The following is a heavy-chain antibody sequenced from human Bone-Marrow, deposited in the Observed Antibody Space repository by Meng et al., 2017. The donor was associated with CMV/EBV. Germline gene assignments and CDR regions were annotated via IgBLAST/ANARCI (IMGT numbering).Heavy chain of an antibody. CDR3: AIPDGYNLPFDY. Sequence: EVVLLEAGGGLVRPGGYLRRFCAASGFTFSSYAMSWVRQAPGKGLEWVSAISGSGGSTYYADSVKGRFTISRDNSKNTLYLQMNSLRAEDTAVYYCAIPDGYNLPFDYWGQGTLVTVSS. V-gene: IGHV3-23*01. J-gene: IGHJ4*02. CDR2: ISGSGGST. D-gene: IGHD5-24*01. CDR1: GFTFSSYA.